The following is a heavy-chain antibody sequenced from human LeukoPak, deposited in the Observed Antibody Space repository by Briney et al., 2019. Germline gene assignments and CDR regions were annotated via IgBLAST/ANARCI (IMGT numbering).Heavy chain of an antibody. Sequence: PGQSLRLSCTASGFTFGDYAMSWVRQAPGKGLEWVGFIRSKAYGGTTEYAASVKGRFTISRDDSKSIAYLQMNSLKTEDTAVYYCTRDLRTRTPYYFDYWGQGTLVTVSS. V-gene: IGHV3-49*04. CDR3: TRDLRTRTPYYFDY. J-gene: IGHJ4*02. CDR1: GFTFGDYA. CDR2: IRSKAYGGTT. D-gene: IGHD1-14*01.